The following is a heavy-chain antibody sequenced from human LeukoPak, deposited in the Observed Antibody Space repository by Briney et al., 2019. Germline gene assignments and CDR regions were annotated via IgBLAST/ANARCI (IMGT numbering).Heavy chain of an antibody. V-gene: IGHV4-61*05. CDR1: GGSISSSPYY. CDR2: IYYSGST. D-gene: IGHD1-7*01. J-gene: IGHJ3*02. CDR3: ARGPVGGTTYNDGDAFDI. Sequence: SETLSLTCTVSGGSISSSPYYWGWIRQPPGKGLEWIGYIYYSGSTNYNPSLKSRVTISVDTSKNQFSLKLSSVTAADTAVYYCARGPVGGTTYNDGDAFDIWGQGTMVTVSS.